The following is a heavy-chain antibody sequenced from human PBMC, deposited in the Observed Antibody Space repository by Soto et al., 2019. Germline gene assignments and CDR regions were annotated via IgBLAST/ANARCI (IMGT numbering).Heavy chain of an antibody. CDR2: ISGGGGSS. CDR3: ARNSGFASHSGFSY. V-gene: IGHV3-23*01. Sequence: EVQLLESGGGLVQPGGSLRLSCAASGFTFSNYAMSWVRQAPGKGLEWVSGISGGGGSSYYADSVKGRFTISRDNSKKTLYLHLNSRRPDAAGVYYLARNSGFASHSGFSYWRPGPRVIVSS. D-gene: IGHD5-12*01. J-gene: IGHJ4*02. CDR1: GFTFSNYA.